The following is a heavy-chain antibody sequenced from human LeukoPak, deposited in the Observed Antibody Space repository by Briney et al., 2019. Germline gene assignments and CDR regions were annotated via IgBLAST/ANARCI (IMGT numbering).Heavy chain of an antibody. D-gene: IGHD2-15*01. Sequence: SETLSLTCTVYDGSLSDYWWNWIRQAPGKGLEWIGEINHSGSTNYNPSLKSRVTISVDTSKNQFSLKLSSVTAADTAVYYCARGPVSLVVVASRGWFDPWGQGTLVTVSS. CDR3: ARGPVSLVVVASRGWFDP. V-gene: IGHV4-34*01. J-gene: IGHJ5*02. CDR2: INHSGST. CDR1: DGSLSDYW.